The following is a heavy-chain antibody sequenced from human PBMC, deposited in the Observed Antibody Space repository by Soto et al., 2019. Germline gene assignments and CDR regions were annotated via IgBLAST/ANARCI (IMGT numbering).Heavy chain of an antibody. J-gene: IGHJ4*02. CDR3: ARRLPSSPFFDY. V-gene: IGHV4-39*01. CDR2: IYHTGTA. Sequence: SETLSLTCVVSGDSISRSSHFWGWIRQPPGKGLEWIGSIYHTGTAYYNPSLESLVSMSVDTSNNQFSLKLTSVTAADSGVYFCARRLPSSPFFDYWGQRSLDTGSS. CDR1: GDSISRSSHF.